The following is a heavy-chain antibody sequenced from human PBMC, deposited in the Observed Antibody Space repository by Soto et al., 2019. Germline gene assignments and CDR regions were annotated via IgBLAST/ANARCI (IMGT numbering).Heavy chain of an antibody. CDR3: AIERKQWLVPGYFDY. CDR1: GFTFSSYA. Sequence: VQLLESGGGLVQPGGSMRLSCADSGFTFSSYAMSWVRQAPGKGLECVSAIIGSGGSTSYADSVKGRFTISRDNSKKTRYLPMNSLGAEDTAVYYCAIERKQWLVPGYFDYWGQGPLVTVSS. D-gene: IGHD6-19*01. J-gene: IGHJ4*02. V-gene: IGHV3-23*01. CDR2: IIGSGGST.